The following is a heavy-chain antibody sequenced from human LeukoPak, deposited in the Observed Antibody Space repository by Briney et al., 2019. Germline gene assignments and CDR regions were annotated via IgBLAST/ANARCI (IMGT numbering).Heavy chain of an antibody. CDR1: GFTFSTYW. CDR3: ARRAGSYSHSYDY. V-gene: IGHV3-74*01. Sequence: GGSLRLSCAASGFTFSTYWMHWVRQAPGKGLMWVSRINIDGSSTNYADSVKGRFTISRDNAKNTLYLQMNSLRAEDTAVYYCARRAGSYSHSYDYWGQGTLVTVSS. CDR2: INIDGSST. J-gene: IGHJ4*02. D-gene: IGHD2-15*01.